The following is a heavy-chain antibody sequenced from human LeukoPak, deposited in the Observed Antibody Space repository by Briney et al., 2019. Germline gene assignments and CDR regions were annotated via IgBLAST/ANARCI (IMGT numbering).Heavy chain of an antibody. CDR1: GGSFSGYY. CDR3: ARVRLSVWDLDY. D-gene: IGHD1-26*01. J-gene: IGHJ4*02. Sequence: KPSETLSLTCAVYGGSFSGYYWSWIRQPPEKGLEWIGEINHSGSTNYNPSLKSRVTISVDTSKNQFSLKLSSVTAADTAVYYCARVRLSVWDLDYWGQGTLVTVSS. CDR2: INHSGST. V-gene: IGHV4-34*01.